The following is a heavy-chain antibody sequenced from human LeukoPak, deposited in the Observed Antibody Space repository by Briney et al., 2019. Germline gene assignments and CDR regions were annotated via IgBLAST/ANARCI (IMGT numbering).Heavy chain of an antibody. Sequence: PGGSLRLSCAASGSTVSSNYMSWVRQAPGKGLEWVSAISGSGGSTYYADSVKGRFTISRDNSKNTLYLQMNSLRAEDTAVYYCAKEYSSSSVGWFDPWGQGTLVTVSS. D-gene: IGHD6-13*01. CDR1: GSTVSSNY. CDR2: ISGSGGST. CDR3: AKEYSSSSVGWFDP. V-gene: IGHV3-23*01. J-gene: IGHJ5*02.